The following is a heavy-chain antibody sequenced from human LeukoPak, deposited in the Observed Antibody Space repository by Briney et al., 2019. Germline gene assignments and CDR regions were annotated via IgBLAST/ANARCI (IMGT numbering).Heavy chain of an antibody. CDR1: GGSISSYY. Sequence: SETLSLTCTVFGGSISSYYWSWMRQPPGKGLEWIGYIYYSGSTNYNPSLKSRVTISVDTSKNQFSLKLSSVTAADTAVYYCARLGTTGDYFDYWGQGTLVTVSS. CDR3: ARLGTTGDYFDY. D-gene: IGHD1-7*01. V-gene: IGHV4-59*08. CDR2: IYYSGST. J-gene: IGHJ4*02.